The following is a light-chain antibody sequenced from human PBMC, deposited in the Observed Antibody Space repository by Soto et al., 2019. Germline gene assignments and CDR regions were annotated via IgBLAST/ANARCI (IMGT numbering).Light chain of an antibody. CDR2: GAS. V-gene: IGKV3-20*01. CDR1: QSVSSSF. CDR3: QQYGSSPRT. Sequence: EIVLTQSPGTLSLSPGERATLSCRASQSVSSSFLAWYQKIPGQAPRVLIYGASSRATGIPDRFSGSGSGTDFPLTISRLEPEDFAVYYCQQYGSSPRTFGQGTKVEIK. J-gene: IGKJ1*01.